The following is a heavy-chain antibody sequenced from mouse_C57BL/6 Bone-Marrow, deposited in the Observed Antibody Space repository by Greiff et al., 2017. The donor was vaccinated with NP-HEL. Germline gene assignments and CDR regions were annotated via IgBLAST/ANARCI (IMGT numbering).Heavy chain of an antibody. CDR2: IHPNIGST. D-gene: IGHD1-1*01. V-gene: IGHV1-64*01. CDR3: ARGPYYGSSYGYFDV. Sequence: QVQLKQPGAELVKPGASVKLSCKASGYTFTSYWMHWVKQRPGQGLEWIGMIHPNIGSTNYNEKFKSKATLTVDKSSSTAYMQLSSLTSEDSAVYYCARGPYYGSSYGYFDVWGTGTTVTVSS. CDR1: GYTFTSYW. J-gene: IGHJ1*03.